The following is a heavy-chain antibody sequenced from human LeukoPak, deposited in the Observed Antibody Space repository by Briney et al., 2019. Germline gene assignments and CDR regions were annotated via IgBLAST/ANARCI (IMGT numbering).Heavy chain of an antibody. J-gene: IGHJ4*02. CDR2: ISYDGSNK. V-gene: IGHV3-30*04. Sequence: GGSLRLSCAASGFTFSSYAMHWVRQAPGKGLEWVAVISYDGSNKYYADSVEGRFTISRDNSKNTLYLQMNSLRAEDTAVYYCARAPGDYTDYWGQGTLVTVSS. CDR1: GFTFSSYA. CDR3: ARAPGDYTDY.